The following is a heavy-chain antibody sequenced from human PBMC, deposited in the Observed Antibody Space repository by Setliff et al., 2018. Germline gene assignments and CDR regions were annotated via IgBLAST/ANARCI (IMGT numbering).Heavy chain of an antibody. CDR2: IYDSGSS. Sequence: SETLSLTCTVSGGSVSNSGFFWGWLRQAPGKGLEWIGNIYDSGSSNYNASLKSRLIITRDTSKNQISLKLTSVTAADTAVYYCAKGGGRYHSASWGQGTLVTVSS. CDR3: AKGGGRYHSAS. CDR1: GGSVSNSGFF. V-gene: IGHV4-39*07. J-gene: IGHJ4*02. D-gene: IGHD1-26*01.